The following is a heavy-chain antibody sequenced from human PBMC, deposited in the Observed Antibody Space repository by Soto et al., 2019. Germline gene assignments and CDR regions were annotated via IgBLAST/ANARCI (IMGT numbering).Heavy chain of an antibody. V-gene: IGHV4-34*01. Sequence: QVQLQQWGAGLLKPSETLSLTCAVYGGSFSGYYWSWIRQPPGKGLEWIGEINHSGSTNYNPSLKRRVTISVDPSKNQFSLKLSSVTVADTAVYYCARGIVVVPAAYSGPYAFDIWGQGTMVTVSS. J-gene: IGHJ3*02. D-gene: IGHD2-2*01. CDR2: INHSGST. CDR1: GGSFSGYY. CDR3: ARGIVVVPAAYSGPYAFDI.